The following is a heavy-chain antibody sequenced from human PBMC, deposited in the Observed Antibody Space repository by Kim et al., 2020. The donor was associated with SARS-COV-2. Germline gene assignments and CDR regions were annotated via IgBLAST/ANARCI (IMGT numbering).Heavy chain of an antibody. CDR2: ISGSGGST. V-gene: IGHV3-23*01. J-gene: IGHJ4*02. CDR3: AKDHVVVPAARMDY. Sequence: GGSLRLSCAASGFTFSSYAMSWVRQAPGKGLEWVSAISGSGGSTYYADSVKGRFTISRDNSKNTLYLQMNSLRAEDTAVYYCAKDHVVVPAARMDYWGQGTLVTVSS. CDR1: GFTFSSYA. D-gene: IGHD2-2*01.